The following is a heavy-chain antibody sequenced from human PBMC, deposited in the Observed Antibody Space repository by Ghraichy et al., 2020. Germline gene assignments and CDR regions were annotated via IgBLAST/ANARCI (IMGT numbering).Heavy chain of an antibody. CDR1: GGSFSGYY. V-gene: IGHV4-34*01. D-gene: IGHD3-10*02. CDR2: INHSGST. J-gene: IGHJ4*02. CDR3: ARGRGVRGFDY. Sequence: SETLSLTCAVYGGSFSGYYWSWIRQPPGKGLEWIGEINHSGSTNYNPSLKSRVTISVDTSKNQFSLKLSSVTAADTAVYYCARGRGVRGFDYWGQGTLVTVSS.